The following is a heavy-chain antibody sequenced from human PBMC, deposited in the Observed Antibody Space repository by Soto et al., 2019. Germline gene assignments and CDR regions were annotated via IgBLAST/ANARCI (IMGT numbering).Heavy chain of an antibody. Sequence: QVQLVQSGAEVKKPGASVKVSCKASGYTFTSYAMHWVRQAPGQRLEWMGWINAGNGNTKYSQKFQGRVTITRDTSASAAYMELSSLRSEDTAVYYCARVPAAISNWFDPWGQGTLVTVSS. D-gene: IGHD2-2*01. CDR3: ARVPAAISNWFDP. CDR2: INAGNGNT. V-gene: IGHV1-3*01. J-gene: IGHJ5*02. CDR1: GYTFTSYA.